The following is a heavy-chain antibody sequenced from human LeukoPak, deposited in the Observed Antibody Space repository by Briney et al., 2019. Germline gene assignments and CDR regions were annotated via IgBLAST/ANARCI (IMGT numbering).Heavy chain of an antibody. CDR1: GYTFTSYG. J-gene: IGHJ4*02. CDR3: ARYTNDFWSGYHYGYYFDY. D-gene: IGHD3-3*01. V-gene: IGHV1-18*01. Sequence: ASVKVSCKASGYTFTSYGISWVRQAPGQGLEWMGWISAYNGNTNYAQKLQGRVTMTTDTSTSTAYMEPRSLRSDDTAVYYCARYTNDFWSGYHYGYYFDYWGQGTLVTVSS. CDR2: ISAYNGNT.